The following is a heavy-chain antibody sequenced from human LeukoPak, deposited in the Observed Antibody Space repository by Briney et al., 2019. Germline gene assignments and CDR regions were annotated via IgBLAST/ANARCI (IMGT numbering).Heavy chain of an antibody. CDR1: GYIFTSYY. CDR3: ARFAVHRRLAVAGQFGLDY. CDR2: INPSGGNT. D-gene: IGHD6-19*01. V-gene: IGHV1-46*01. Sequence: ASVKVSCKASGYIFTSYYIHWVRQAPGQGLEWMGIINPSGGNTNYAQKFQGRVTMTRDTSTSTVYMELSSPRSGDTAVYYCARFAVHRRLAVAGQFGLDYWGQGTLVTVSS. J-gene: IGHJ4*02.